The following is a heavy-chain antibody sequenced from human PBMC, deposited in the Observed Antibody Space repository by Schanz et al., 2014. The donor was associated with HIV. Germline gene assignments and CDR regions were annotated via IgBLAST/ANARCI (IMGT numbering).Heavy chain of an antibody. V-gene: IGHV3-30*09. CDR2: MSHDGFSK. Sequence: QVQLVESGGGVVQPGRSLRLSCTASGLTFSSSIMHWVRQAPGKGLEWVAGMSHDGFSKYVADSVKGRFAISREDSKNTVHLQMDSLRPEDTAVYYCAREGESSGRAGRFDLWGQGAMVTVSS. CDR1: GLTFSSSI. J-gene: IGHJ3*01. CDR3: AREGESSGRAGRFDL. D-gene: IGHD6-19*01.